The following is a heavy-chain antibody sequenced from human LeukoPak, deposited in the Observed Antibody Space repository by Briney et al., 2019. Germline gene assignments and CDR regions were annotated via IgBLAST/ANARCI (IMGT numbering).Heavy chain of an antibody. CDR1: GYSFTSSR. V-gene: IGHV5-10-1*01. Sequence: GESLRISCKGSGYSFTSSRISCLRQMPGKGLEWMGRIDPSDSYTNYSPSFQGHVTISADKSISTAYLQWSSLKAADTAMYYCARRGSGSYLSDYWGQGTLVTVSS. D-gene: IGHD3-10*01. J-gene: IGHJ4*02. CDR2: IDPSDSYT. CDR3: ARRGSGSYLSDY.